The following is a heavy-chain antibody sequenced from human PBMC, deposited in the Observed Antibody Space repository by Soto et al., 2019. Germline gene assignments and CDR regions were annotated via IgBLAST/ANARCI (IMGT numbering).Heavy chain of an antibody. J-gene: IGHJ4*02. Sequence: ASVKVSCTASGYTFTAYSMHWVRQAPGQGLEWVGWFNPNSGDTIYAQKFQGRVTLTRDTSIGTAYMELYSLTSDDTAVYYCAREASAVISLDYWGQGTLVTVSS. D-gene: IGHD6-19*01. CDR1: GYTFTAYS. CDR2: FNPNSGDT. V-gene: IGHV1-2*02. CDR3: AREASAVISLDY.